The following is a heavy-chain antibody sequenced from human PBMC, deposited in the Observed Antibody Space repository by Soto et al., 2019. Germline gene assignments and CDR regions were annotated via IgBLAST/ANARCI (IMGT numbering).Heavy chain of an antibody. CDR1: GFSFSTYG. V-gene: IGHV3-33*01. D-gene: IGHD3-10*01. J-gene: IGHJ5*02. Sequence: QVHLVESGGGVVQPGTSLRLSYGASGFSFSTYGMNWVRQVPGKGLEWVALIWFHGNKEEYADAVRGRFTISRDNSKNIVFRQKLGLRVNAAAVSYCAGGSGSGFHLTAFDAWGKGTLVTVSS. CDR2: IWFHGNKE. CDR3: AGGSGSGFHLTAFDA.